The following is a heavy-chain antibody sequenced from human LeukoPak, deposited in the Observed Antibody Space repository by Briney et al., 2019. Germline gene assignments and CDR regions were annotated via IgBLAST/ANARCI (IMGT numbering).Heavy chain of an antibody. J-gene: IGHJ4*02. Sequence: GGSLRLSCAASGFTFSSYSMNWVRQAPGKGLEWVSSISSSSSYIYYADSVKGRFTISRDNAENSLYLQMNSLRAEDTAVYYCARGTMFPYYFDYWGQGTLVTVSS. CDR3: ARGTMFPYYFDY. V-gene: IGHV3-21*01. D-gene: IGHD3-10*02. CDR2: ISSSSSYI. CDR1: GFTFSSYS.